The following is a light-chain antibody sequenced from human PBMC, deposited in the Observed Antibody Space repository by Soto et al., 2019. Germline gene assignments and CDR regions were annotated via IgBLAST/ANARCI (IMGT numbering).Light chain of an antibody. CDR3: QSYDDSLHVYV. CDR1: SSNIGAGYY. Sequence: QSVLTQPPSVSGAPGQRVTISCTGSSSNIGAGYYVHWYQQLPGTAPKLLISGNNNRPSGVPDRFSGSKSGTSAPLAITGLQAEDEADYYCQSYDDSLHVYVFXAGTKVTVL. CDR2: GNN. V-gene: IGLV1-40*01. J-gene: IGLJ1*01.